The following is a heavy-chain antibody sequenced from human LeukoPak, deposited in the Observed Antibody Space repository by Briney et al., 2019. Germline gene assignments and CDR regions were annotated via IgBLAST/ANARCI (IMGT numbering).Heavy chain of an antibody. CDR2: MYYTGST. J-gene: IGHJ6*03. Sequence: SETLSLTCTVSGGSITSSSYYWGWIRQPPGKGLEWIGSMYYTGSTYYNPSLKSRVTISVDTSKNQFSLKLSSVTAADTAVYYCARTIGPYYYYYMDVWGKGTTVTISS. CDR3: ARTIGPYYYYYMDV. V-gene: IGHV4-39*01. CDR1: GGSITSSSYY. D-gene: IGHD1-26*01.